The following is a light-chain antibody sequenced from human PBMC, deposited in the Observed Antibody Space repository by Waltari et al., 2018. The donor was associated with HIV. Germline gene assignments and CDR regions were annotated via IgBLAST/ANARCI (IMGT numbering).Light chain of an antibody. CDR2: KDT. Sequence: SYELTQPPSVSVSPGQTARITCSGDASPKHYVYWYQQKPGQAPELLIYKDTERPSGIPERFSGSSSGTTVTLTISGVQAEDEADYYCHSSDSSGTYVFGTGTKVTVL. CDR3: HSSDSSGTYV. CDR1: ASPKHY. J-gene: IGLJ1*01. V-gene: IGLV3-25*03.